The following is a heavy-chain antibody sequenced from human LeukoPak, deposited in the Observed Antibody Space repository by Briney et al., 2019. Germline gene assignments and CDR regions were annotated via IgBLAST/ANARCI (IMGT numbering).Heavy chain of an antibody. J-gene: IGHJ6*02. D-gene: IGHD6-13*01. CDR1: GVTLSSNA. CDR3: AIRKQQVVPPRASPYYYGMDV. Sequence: PGGSLRLSCAASGVTLSSNARNWVRQAPGKGLEWVSGISGSGGSTYYADSVKGRFTISRDKSKNTLYLLMISLRAEDTAVYYCAIRKQQVVPPRASPYYYGMDVWGQGTTVTVSS. V-gene: IGHV3-23*01. CDR2: ISGSGGST.